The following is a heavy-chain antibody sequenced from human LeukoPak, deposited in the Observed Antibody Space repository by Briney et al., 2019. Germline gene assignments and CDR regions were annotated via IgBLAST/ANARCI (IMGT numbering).Heavy chain of an antibody. CDR2: ISSGGSSI. J-gene: IGHJ4*02. CDR3: GRDLPTVTSIDY. D-gene: IGHD4-17*01. V-gene: IGHV3-11*04. Sequence: GGSLRLSCAASGFTFSDFYMTWIRQAPGKGLEWVSCISSGGSSIYYADSVRGRFTISRDNARNSLYLQMNNLRAEDTAVYYCGRDLPTVTSIDYWGQRTLVTVSS. CDR1: GFTFSDFY.